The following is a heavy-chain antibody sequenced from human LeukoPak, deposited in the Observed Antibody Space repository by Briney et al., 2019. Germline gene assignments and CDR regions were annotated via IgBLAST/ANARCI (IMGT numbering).Heavy chain of an antibody. V-gene: IGHV4-4*07. CDR1: GYSISSGYY. J-gene: IGHJ6*03. CDR2: IYTSGST. D-gene: IGHD6-19*01. CDR3: ARGYSSGWGYYYYYMDV. Sequence: PSETLSLTCTVSGYSISSGYYWSWIRQPAGKGLEWIGRIYTSGSTNYNPSLKRRATMSVDTSKNKFSLKLSSVTAADTAVYDCARGYSSGWGYYYYYMDVWGKGTTVTISS.